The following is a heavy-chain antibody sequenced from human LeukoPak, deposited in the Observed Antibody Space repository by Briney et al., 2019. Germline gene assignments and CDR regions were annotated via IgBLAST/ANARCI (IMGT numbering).Heavy chain of an antibody. CDR3: ARETGAAAAFDY. Sequence: SETLSLTCTVSGGSISNYYWSWLRQPPGKGLEWIGYIYYSGSTNYNPSLKSRVTILVDTSKNQFSLKLSSVTAADTAVYYCARETGAAAAFDYWGQGTLVTVSS. V-gene: IGHV4-59*01. CDR1: GGSISNYY. D-gene: IGHD6-13*01. CDR2: IYYSGST. J-gene: IGHJ4*02.